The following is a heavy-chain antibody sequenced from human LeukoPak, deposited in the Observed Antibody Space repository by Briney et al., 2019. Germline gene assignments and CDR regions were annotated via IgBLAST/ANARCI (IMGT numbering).Heavy chain of an antibody. CDR3: ARSGSDAFDI. Sequence: ASVKVSCKASGYTFSGYYMHWVLQAPGQGHEWMGWIYPNSGDTKYAQKFQGRVTVTRDTSISTAFMEVSRLTSDDTAVYYCARSGSDAFDIWGQGTMVTVSS. J-gene: IGHJ3*02. CDR2: IYPNSGDT. D-gene: IGHD1-26*01. CDR1: GYTFSGYY. V-gene: IGHV1-2*02.